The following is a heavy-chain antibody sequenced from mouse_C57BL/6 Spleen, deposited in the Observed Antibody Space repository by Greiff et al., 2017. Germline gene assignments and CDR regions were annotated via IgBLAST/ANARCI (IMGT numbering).Heavy chain of an antibody. J-gene: IGHJ4*01. CDR3: ARSTGTGAMDY. CDR2: IRNKANGYTT. V-gene: IGHV7-3*01. CDR1: GFTFTDYY. D-gene: IGHD3-3*01. Sequence: EVQLQQSGGGLVQPGGSLSLSCAASGFTFTDYYMSWVRQPPGQALEWLGFIRNKANGYTTESSASVKGRFTISRENSQSILYLQMNALRAEDSATCYWARSTGTGAMDYWGQGTSVTCSS.